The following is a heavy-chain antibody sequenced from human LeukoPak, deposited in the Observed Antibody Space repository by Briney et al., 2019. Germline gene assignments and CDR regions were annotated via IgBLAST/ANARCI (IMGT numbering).Heavy chain of an antibody. V-gene: IGHV1-2*02. CDR1: GYSLTGYY. Sequence: ASVKVSCKASGYSLTGYYMHWVRQAPGQGLEWMGWINPNSGGTNYAQKFQGRVTMTRDTSISTAYMELSRLRSDDTAVYYCARDKSALELGYWGQGTLVTVSS. D-gene: IGHD1-7*01. J-gene: IGHJ4*02. CDR3: ARDKSALELGY. CDR2: INPNSGGT.